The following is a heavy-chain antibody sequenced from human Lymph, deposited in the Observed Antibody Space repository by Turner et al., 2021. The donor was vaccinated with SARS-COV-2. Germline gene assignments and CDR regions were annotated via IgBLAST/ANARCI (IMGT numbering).Heavy chain of an antibody. D-gene: IGHD1-1*01. CDR1: GSTLTELS. Sequence: QVQLVQSGAEMKKPGASVKVACQVSGSTLTELSIHWVRQAPGKGLEWRGGCDPEDGETIYAQKFQGRVTMTEDTSTDTAYMELSSLRSEDTAVYYCATLKSNWKILTGRYYFDFWGQGTLVTVSS. CDR2: CDPEDGET. V-gene: IGHV1-24*01. J-gene: IGHJ4*02. CDR3: ATLKSNWKILTGRYYFDF.